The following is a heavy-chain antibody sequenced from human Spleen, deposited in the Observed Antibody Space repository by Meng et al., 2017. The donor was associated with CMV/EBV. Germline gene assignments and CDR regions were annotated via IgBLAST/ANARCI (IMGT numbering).Heavy chain of an antibody. CDR2: IYHSGST. V-gene: IGHV4-4*02. CDR3: ASYGSSGPGAHLYFDY. J-gene: IGHJ4*02. Sequence: GSLRLSCAVSGGSISSSNWWSWVRQPPGKGLEWIGEIYHSGSTNYNPSLKSRVTISVDKSKNQFSLKLSSVTAADTAVYYCASYGSSGPGAHLYFDYWGQGTLVTVSS. D-gene: IGHD3-22*01. CDR1: GGSISSSNW.